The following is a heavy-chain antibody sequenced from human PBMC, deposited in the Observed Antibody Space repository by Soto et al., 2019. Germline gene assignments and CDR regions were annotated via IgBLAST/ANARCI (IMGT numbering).Heavy chain of an antibody. CDR3: ARQGYSDTSAWSFHS. V-gene: IGHV4-4*02. J-gene: IGHJ4*02. Sequence: SETLSLTCAVSGGSISSSNWWSWVRQPPGKGLEWIGEIYHSGSTNYNPSLKSRVTISVDGSKNQFSLELTSVTAADTAVYYCARQGYSDTSAWSFHSWGQGTLVTVSS. D-gene: IGHD6-19*01. CDR1: GGSISSSNW. CDR2: IYHSGST.